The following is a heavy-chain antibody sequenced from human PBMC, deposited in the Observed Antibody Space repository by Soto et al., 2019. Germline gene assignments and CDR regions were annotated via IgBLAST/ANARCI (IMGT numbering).Heavy chain of an antibody. CDR2: MYPTGST. D-gene: IGHD3-10*01. J-gene: IGHJ4*02. CDR1: GYSISSGCY. V-gene: IGHV4-38-2*02. CDR3: VRDLNYGLYYFDY. Sequence: SETLSLTCTVSGYSISSGCYWGWIRQPPGKRLEWIGSMYPTGSTYYNPSLKSRVTMSVDTSNNEFSLKLTSVTAADTAVYHCVRDLNYGLYYFDYWGQGXLVTVYS.